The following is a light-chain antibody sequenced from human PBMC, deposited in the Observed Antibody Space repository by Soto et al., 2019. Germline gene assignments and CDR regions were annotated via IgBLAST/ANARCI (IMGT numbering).Light chain of an antibody. J-gene: IGKJ4*01. V-gene: IGKV3-20*01. CDR3: QQYGNLPLT. CDR2: RVS. CDR1: QTITT. Sequence: EIVLTHSPGTLSLSPGEIATLSCRASQTITTLAWYQRKPGQAPRLLIYRVSSRATGLPDRFSGSGSGTDYTLTISRLEPEDFAVYYCQQYGNLPLTFGGGTRWIS.